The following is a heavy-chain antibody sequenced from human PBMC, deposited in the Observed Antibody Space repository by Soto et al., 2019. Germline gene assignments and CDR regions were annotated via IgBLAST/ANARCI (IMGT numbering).Heavy chain of an antibody. J-gene: IGHJ4*02. D-gene: IGHD1-7*01. CDR3: AREPRTRIAGSTTSEDY. V-gene: IGHV3-66*01. CDR1: GFTVSSNY. CDR2: LYSGGST. Sequence: EVQLVESGGGLVQPGGSLRLSCAASGFTVSSNYMSWVRQAPGKGLECVSVLYSGGSTYYADSVKGRFTISRDSSKNTRYLHMNSLRAEDTAVYYCAREPRTRIAGSTTSEDYWGQGTLVTVSS.